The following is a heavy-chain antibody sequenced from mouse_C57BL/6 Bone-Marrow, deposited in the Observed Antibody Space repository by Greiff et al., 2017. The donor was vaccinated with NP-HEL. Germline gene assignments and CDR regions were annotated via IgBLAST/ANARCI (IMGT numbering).Heavy chain of an antibody. CDR1: GYTFTSYW. CDR3: ASSVLVLDV. D-gene: IGHD1-1*01. J-gene: IGHJ1*03. CDR2: IDPNSGGT. Sequence: QVQLKQPGAELVKPGASVKLSCKASGYTFTSYWMHWVKQRPGRGLEWIGGIDPNSGGTKYNEKFKSKAALTVDKPSSTAYMQLSSLTSEDSAVYYCASSVLVLDVWGTGTAVTVSA. V-gene: IGHV1-72*01.